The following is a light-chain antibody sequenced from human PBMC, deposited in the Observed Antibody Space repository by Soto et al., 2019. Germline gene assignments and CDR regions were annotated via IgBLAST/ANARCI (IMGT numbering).Light chain of an antibody. CDR2: EAS. J-gene: IGKJ3*01. CDR3: QQYDNLPFT. Sequence: DIQMTQSPSPLSASVGDRVTITCQASQDISKYLSWYQQKPGKAPKLMIHEASNLEAGVPSGFSGSGSGTDFTFTISSLQPEDFATYYCQQYDNLPFTFGPGTKVDFK. V-gene: IGKV1-33*01. CDR1: QDISKY.